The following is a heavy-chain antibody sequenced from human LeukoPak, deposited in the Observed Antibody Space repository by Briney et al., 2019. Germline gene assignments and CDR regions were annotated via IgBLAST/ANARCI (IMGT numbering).Heavy chain of an antibody. CDR3: ARASAVAGTRDY. CDR2: IKQDGSDK. V-gene: IGHV3-7*01. Sequence: TGGSLRLSCAASGFSFSTYWMSWVRQAPGKGLEWVANIKQDGSDKYYVDSVKGRFTISRDNAKNSLYLQMNSLRAEDSALYCCARASAVAGTRDYWGQGTLVTVSS. CDR1: GFSFSTYW. D-gene: IGHD6-19*01. J-gene: IGHJ4*02.